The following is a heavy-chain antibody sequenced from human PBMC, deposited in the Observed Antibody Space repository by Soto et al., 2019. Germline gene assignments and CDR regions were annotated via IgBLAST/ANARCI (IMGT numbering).Heavy chain of an antibody. V-gene: IGHV4-30-4*01. CDR2: IYYSGST. D-gene: IGHD2-15*01. J-gene: IGHJ4*02. CDR1: GGFISSGDYY. CDR3: ATGCGGSCYSGFR. Sequence: QVQLQESGPGLVKPSQTLSLTCTVSGGFISSGDYYWSWLRQPPWKGLERTGYIYYSGSTYYNPSLESRGTIAVDTSKNQFSLRLSSVTAADTAVYYCATGCGGSCYSGFRWGQGTLVTVSS.